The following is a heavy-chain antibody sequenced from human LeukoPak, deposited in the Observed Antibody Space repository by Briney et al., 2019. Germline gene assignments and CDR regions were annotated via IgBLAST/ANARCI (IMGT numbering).Heavy chain of an antibody. CDR1: GFSFGSYP. V-gene: IGHV3-23*01. J-gene: IGHJ4*02. CDR3: ARDSSHYLGSSDY. Sequence: RGSLRLSCVVSGFSFGSYPMSWVRQAPGKGLEWVSVISETGDVTHYADSMKGRFTIPRDNIKNTLNLQMNSLRAEDTAIYYCARDSSHYLGSSDYWGQGTLVTVSS. CDR2: ISETGDVT. D-gene: IGHD6-6*01.